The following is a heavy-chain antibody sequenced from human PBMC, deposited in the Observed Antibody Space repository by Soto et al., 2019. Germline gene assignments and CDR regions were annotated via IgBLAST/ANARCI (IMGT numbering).Heavy chain of an antibody. CDR3: ATSPPAAGTGAYCGGDCPSGH. CDR1: ADTFRKHW. D-gene: IGHD2-21*02. J-gene: IGHJ1*01. Sequence: GESLKISCQGSADTFRKHWIAWVRQLPGKGLEWMGVIYPDDSHTKYSPSFQGQVTISADRSASTAFLQMNSLRAEDTAVYYCATSPPAAGTGAYCGGDCPSGHWGQGTLVTVSS. CDR2: IYPDDSHT. V-gene: IGHV5-51*01.